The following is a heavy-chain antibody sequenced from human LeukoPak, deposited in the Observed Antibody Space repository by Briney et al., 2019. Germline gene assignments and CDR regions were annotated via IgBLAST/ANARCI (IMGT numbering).Heavy chain of an antibody. CDR2: IGAYNGNT. CDR1: GYTFTGYY. CDR3: ARRYTYYYDSSGYYHDAFDI. V-gene: IGHV1-18*04. Sequence: ASVKVSCKASGYTFTGYYMHWVRQAPGQGLEWTGWIGAYNGNTNYAQKLQGRVTMTTDTSTSTAYMELRSLRSDDTAVYYCARRYTYYYDSSGYYHDAFDIWGQGTMVTVSS. J-gene: IGHJ3*02. D-gene: IGHD3-22*01.